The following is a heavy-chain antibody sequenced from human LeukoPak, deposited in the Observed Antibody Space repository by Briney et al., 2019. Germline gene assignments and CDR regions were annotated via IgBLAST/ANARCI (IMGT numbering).Heavy chain of an antibody. CDR2: IYSGGST. CDR1: GFTVSSNY. Sequence: GGSLRLSCAASGFTVSSNYMSWVRQAPGKGLEWVSVIYSGGSTYYADSVKGRFTISRDNAKNSLYLQMNSLRAEDTAVYYCATSPGGPAPIDYWGQGTLVTVSS. J-gene: IGHJ4*02. V-gene: IGHV3-53*01. CDR3: ATSPGGPAPIDY. D-gene: IGHD1-14*01.